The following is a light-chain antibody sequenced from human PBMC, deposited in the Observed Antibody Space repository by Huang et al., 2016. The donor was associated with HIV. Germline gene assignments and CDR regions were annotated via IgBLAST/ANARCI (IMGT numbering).Light chain of an antibody. CDR2: GAS. CDR3: QQSYSTPWT. V-gene: IGKV1-39*01. CDR1: QTISTY. J-gene: IGKJ1*01. Sequence: DTQMTQSPSSLSASVGDRVTITCRASQTISTYLNWYQKQPGKAPKLLIYGASSLQSGVPARFIGSGSGTDFTLTIRSLQREDLATYFCQQSYSTPWTFGQGTKVEIK.